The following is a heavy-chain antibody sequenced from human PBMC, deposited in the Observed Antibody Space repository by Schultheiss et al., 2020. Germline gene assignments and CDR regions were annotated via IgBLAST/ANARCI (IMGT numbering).Heavy chain of an antibody. CDR3: ARTRVGASFDY. CDR2: ISSSSSTI. J-gene: IGHJ4*02. Sequence: GESLKISCAASGFTFSSYSMNWVRQAPGKGLEWVSYISSSSSTIYYADSVKGRFTISRDNSKNTLYLQMNSLRAEDTAVYYCARTRVGASFDYWGQGTLVTVSS. V-gene: IGHV3-48*01. D-gene: IGHD1-26*01. CDR1: GFTFSSYS.